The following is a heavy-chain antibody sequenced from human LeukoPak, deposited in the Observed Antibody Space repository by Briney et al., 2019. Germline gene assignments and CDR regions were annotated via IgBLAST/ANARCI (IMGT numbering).Heavy chain of an antibody. Sequence: SETLSLTCSVSGWSIRRGTYYWSWIRQPAGKGLEWIGRIHTSGNTYFNPSRKSRVTMSVDTSKNHFSLRLSSVTAADTAMYFCAREPNYGFDIWGHGTMVTVSS. D-gene: IGHD2-8*01. CDR2: IHTSGNT. V-gene: IGHV4-61*02. J-gene: IGHJ3*02. CDR1: GWSIRRGTYY. CDR3: AREPNYGFDI.